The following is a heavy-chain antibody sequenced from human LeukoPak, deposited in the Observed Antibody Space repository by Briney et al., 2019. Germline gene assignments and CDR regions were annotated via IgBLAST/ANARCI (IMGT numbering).Heavy chain of an antibody. CDR1: GGSISTSAYY. J-gene: IGHJ4*02. V-gene: IGHV4-39*01. D-gene: IGHD5-18*01. Sequence: PSETLSLTCIVSGGSISTSAYYWGWIRQPPGEGLQWIGSIYYSGNTYYNSSLKSRVTISVDTSTSQFSLRLSSVTAADTAVYYCARAPGIQRFDYWAQGTLVTVSS. CDR2: IYYSGNT. CDR3: ARAPGIQRFDY.